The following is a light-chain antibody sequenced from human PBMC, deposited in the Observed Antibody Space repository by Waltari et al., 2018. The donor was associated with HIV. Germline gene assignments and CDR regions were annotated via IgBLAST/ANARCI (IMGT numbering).Light chain of an antibody. CDR3: AAWDVSLRGLV. V-gene: IGLV1-47*01. CDR1: SANIGRNY. CDR2: KDN. Sequence: QAALTQPPSASGTPGQRVTISCSGGSANIGRNYVSWFQQVPGTAPKPLIYKDNQRPSGVPDRFSASKSGTSASLAISGLRSEDEADYYCAAWDVSLRGLVFGGGTKLTVL. J-gene: IGLJ2*01.